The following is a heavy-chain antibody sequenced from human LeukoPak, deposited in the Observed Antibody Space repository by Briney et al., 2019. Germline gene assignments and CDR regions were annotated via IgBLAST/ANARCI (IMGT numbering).Heavy chain of an antibody. CDR1: GGSISSSSYC. CDR2: IYYSGST. CDR3: ARRYYDFWSPGGWFDP. Sequence: SETLSLTCTVSGGSISSSSYCWGWIRQPPGKGLEWIGSIYYSGSTYYNPSLKSRVTISVDTSKNQFSLKLSSVTAADTAVYYCARRYYDFWSPGGWFDPWGQGTLVTVSS. V-gene: IGHV4-39*01. D-gene: IGHD3-3*01. J-gene: IGHJ5*02.